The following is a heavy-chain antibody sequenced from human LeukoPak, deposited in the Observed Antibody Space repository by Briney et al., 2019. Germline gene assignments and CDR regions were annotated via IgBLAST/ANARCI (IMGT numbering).Heavy chain of an antibody. Sequence: PGGSLRLSCAASGFTFSSYSMNWVRQAPGKGLEWVSSISSSSSYIYYADSVKGRFTISRDNAKNSLYLQMNSLRAEDTAVYYCAGEGMRAVVPAAPDYWGQGTLVTVSS. D-gene: IGHD2-2*01. CDR3: AGEGMRAVVPAAPDY. CDR1: GFTFSSYS. V-gene: IGHV3-21*01. CDR2: ISSSSSYI. J-gene: IGHJ4*02.